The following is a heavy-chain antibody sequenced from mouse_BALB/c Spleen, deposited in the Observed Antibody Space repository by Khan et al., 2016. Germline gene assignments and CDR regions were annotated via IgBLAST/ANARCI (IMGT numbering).Heavy chain of an antibody. CDR1: GYTFTDYY. V-gene: IGHV1-77*01. CDR2: IFPGSGRT. J-gene: IGHJ4*01. D-gene: IGHD1-2*01. Sequence: QVQLQQSGTELPRPGASVKLSCKASGYTFTDYYLHWVKQRTGQGLEWIGEIFPGSGRTYYNEKFKGKASLTADTSSSTAYMQLSSLTSEDSAVYFCARSYYGYFAMDYWGHGASVTVSS. CDR3: ARSYYGYFAMDY.